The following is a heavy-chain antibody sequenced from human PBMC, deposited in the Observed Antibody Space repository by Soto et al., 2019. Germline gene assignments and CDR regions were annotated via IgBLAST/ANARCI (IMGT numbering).Heavy chain of an antibody. D-gene: IGHD2-21*01. CDR3: ARDGLAYCGGDCYSSFDY. J-gene: IGHJ4*02. Sequence: ASVKVSCKASGYTFTSYGISLVRQAPGQGLEWMGWISAYNGNTNYAQKLQGRVTMTTDTSTSTAYMELRSLRSDDTAVYYCARDGLAYCGGDCYSSFDYWGQGTLVTVSS. V-gene: IGHV1-18*01. CDR2: ISAYNGNT. CDR1: GYTFTSYG.